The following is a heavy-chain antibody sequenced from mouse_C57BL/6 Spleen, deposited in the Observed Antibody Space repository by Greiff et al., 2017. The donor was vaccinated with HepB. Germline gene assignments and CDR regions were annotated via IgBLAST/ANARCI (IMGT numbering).Heavy chain of an antibody. CDR1: GYTFTNYW. V-gene: IGHV1-63*01. CDR3: AIFGGNYPPYAMDY. CDR2: IYPGGGYT. D-gene: IGHD2-1*01. Sequence: VQLQQSGAELVRPGTSVKMSCKASGYTFTNYWIGWAKQRPGHGLEWIGDIYPGGGYTNYNEKFKGKATLTADKSSSTAYMQFSSLTSEDSAIYYCAIFGGNYPPYAMDYWGQGTSVTVSS. J-gene: IGHJ4*01.